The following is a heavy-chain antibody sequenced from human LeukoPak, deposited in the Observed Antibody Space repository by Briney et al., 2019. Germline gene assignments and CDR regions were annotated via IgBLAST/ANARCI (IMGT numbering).Heavy chain of an antibody. J-gene: IGHJ3*02. V-gene: IGHV1-46*01. CDR1: GYTFTKSY. Sequence: ASVKVSCKASGYTFTKSYIHWVRQAPGQRLEGMGLINPGGDNTNYAQNFQGRVTMTSDTSARTVYMALSSLRSEDTAIYYCARIRDGYNDAYDIWGQGTVVTVPS. CDR3: ARIRDGYNDAYDI. D-gene: IGHD5-24*01. CDR2: INPGGDNT.